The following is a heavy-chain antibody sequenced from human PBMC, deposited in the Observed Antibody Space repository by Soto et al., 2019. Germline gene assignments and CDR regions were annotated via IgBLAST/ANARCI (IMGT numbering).Heavy chain of an antibody. CDR2: VFHSGST. D-gene: IGHD3-3*01. Sequence: QVQLQESGPGLVKPSGTLSLTCVVSGGSVSSNNWWSWVRQAPGKGLEWIGEVFHSGSTNYNPSLKSRATISIDTSKNQVSLKLRSVTAADTAVYYCARVIDGPTSLPSGLDYWGQGTLAIVSS. V-gene: IGHV4-4*02. CDR3: ARVIDGPTSLPSGLDY. CDR1: GGSVSSNNW. J-gene: IGHJ4*02.